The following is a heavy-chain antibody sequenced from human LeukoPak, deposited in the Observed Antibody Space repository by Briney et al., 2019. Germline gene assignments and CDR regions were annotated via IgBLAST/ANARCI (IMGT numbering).Heavy chain of an antibody. CDR3: ARDNSVGDNAWWFDP. J-gene: IGHJ5*02. CDR1: GYTFTSYY. Sequence: ASVTVSCKASGYTFTSYYMHWVRQASGQGLEWMGLINPTGGSTGYAQKFQGRVTITRDISTSTDYMELSSLRSEDTAIYYCARDNSVGDNAWWFDPWGQGTLVTVSS. D-gene: IGHD1-26*01. V-gene: IGHV1-46*01. CDR2: INPTGGST.